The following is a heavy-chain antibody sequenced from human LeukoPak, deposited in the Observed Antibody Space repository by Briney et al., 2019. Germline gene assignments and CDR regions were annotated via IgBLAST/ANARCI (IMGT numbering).Heavy chain of an antibody. CDR1: GFTFSSYA. D-gene: IGHD5-18*01. CDR2: ISYDGSNK. J-gene: IGHJ4*02. Sequence: GGSLRLFCAASGFTFSSYAMHWVRQAPGKGLEWVAVISYDGSNKYYADSVKGRFTISRDNSKNTLYLQMNSLRAEDTAVYYCAKDAPPYVDTAENYFDYWGQGTLVTVSS. CDR3: AKDAPPYVDTAENYFDY. V-gene: IGHV3-30*04.